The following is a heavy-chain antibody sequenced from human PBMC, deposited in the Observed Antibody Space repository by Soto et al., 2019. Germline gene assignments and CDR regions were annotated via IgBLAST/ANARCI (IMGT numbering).Heavy chain of an antibody. J-gene: IGHJ4*02. CDR3: ARADPDCSGGSCYPRLQTYLDN. D-gene: IGHD2-15*01. Sequence: GASVKVSCKASGYTFTSYGISWVRQAPEQGLKWMGWISGYNGDTNYAQKLQGRVTMTTDTSTTTAYMELRSLRSDDTAVYYCARADPDCSGGSCYPRLQTYLDNWGQGTLVTVSS. CDR2: ISGYNGDT. V-gene: IGHV1-18*01. CDR1: GYTFTSYG.